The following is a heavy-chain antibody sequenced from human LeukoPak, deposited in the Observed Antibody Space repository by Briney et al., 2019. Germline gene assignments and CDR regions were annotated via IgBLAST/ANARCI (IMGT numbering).Heavy chain of an antibody. CDR2: IYYSGST. D-gene: IGHD3-10*01. J-gene: IGHJ5*02. Sequence: KPSETLSLTCTVSGGSISSYYWSWIRQPPGKGLEWIGYIYYSGSTNYNPSLKSRVTISVDTSKNLFSLKLSSVTAADTAVYYCARSGRPLTYYYGSGSYRNWFDPWGQGTLVTVSS. CDR1: GGSISSYY. CDR3: ARSGRPLTYYYGSGSYRNWFDP. V-gene: IGHV4-59*01.